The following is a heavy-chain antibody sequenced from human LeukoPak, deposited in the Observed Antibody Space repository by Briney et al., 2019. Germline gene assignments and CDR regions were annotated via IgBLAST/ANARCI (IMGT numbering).Heavy chain of an antibody. V-gene: IGHV4-39*01. Sequence: SETLSLTCTVSGGSISSSSYYWGWIRQPPGKGLEWIVSIYYSGSTYYNRSLNSRFTISVDTSKNQFSLKLSSVTAADTAVYYCARHHDMTSDYWGQGTLVTVSS. J-gene: IGHJ4*02. CDR1: GGSISSSSYY. CDR2: IYYSGST. CDR3: ARHHDMTSDY. D-gene: IGHD4-11*01.